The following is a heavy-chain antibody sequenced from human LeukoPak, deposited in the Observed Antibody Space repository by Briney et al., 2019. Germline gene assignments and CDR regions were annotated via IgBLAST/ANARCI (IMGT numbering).Heavy chain of an antibody. J-gene: IGHJ4*02. Sequence: SETLSLTCTVSGGSISSSSYYWGWIRQPPGKGLEWTGSIYYSGSTYYNPSLKSRVTISVDTSKNQFSLKLSSVTAADTAVYYCASVKGRTTGPYYFDYWGQGTLVTVSS. CDR2: IYYSGST. CDR3: ASVKGRTTGPYYFDY. V-gene: IGHV4-39*01. D-gene: IGHD1-1*01. CDR1: GGSISSSSYY.